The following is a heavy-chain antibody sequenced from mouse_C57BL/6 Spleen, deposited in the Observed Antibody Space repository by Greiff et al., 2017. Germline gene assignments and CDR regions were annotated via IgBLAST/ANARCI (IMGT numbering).Heavy chain of an antibody. J-gene: IGHJ2*01. CDR2: INYDGSST. Sequence: EVMLVESEGGLVQPGSSMKLSCTASGFTFSDYYMAWVRQVPEKGLEWVANINYDGSSTYYLDSLKSRFIISRDNAKNILYLQMSSLKSEDTATYYCARERYDYDAWAYFDYWGQGTTLTVSS. D-gene: IGHD2-4*01. V-gene: IGHV5-16*01. CDR1: GFTFSDYY. CDR3: ARERYDYDAWAYFDY.